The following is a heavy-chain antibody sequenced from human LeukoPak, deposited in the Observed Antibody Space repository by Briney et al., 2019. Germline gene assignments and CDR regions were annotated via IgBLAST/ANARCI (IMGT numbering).Heavy chain of an antibody. CDR3: ARSGRGSSAGFDY. D-gene: IGHD3-10*01. Sequence: NASETLSLTCTVSGGSISSYYWSWIRQPPGKGLEWIGYIYYSGSTNYTPSLKSRITISVDTSRNQFSLKLNSVTAADTAVYYCARSGRGSSAGFDYWGQGTLVTVSS. V-gene: IGHV4-59*01. J-gene: IGHJ4*02. CDR2: IYYSGST. CDR1: GGSISSYY.